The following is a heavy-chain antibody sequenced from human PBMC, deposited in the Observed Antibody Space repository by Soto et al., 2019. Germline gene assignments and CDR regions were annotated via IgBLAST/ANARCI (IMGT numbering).Heavy chain of an antibody. Sequence: SETLSLTSTVSGCSITSYYWRWIRQPPGKGLEWIGYIYYSGSTNYNPSLKSRVTISVDTSKNQFSLKLSSVTAADTAVYYCARRYGGNFDYWGQGTLVTVS. J-gene: IGHJ4*02. D-gene: IGHD1-26*01. CDR1: GCSITSYY. CDR2: IYYSGST. V-gene: IGHV4-59*01. CDR3: ARRYGGNFDY.